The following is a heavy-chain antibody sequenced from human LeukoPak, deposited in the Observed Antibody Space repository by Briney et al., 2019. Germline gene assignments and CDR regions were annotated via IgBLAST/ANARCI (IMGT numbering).Heavy chain of an antibody. CDR2: ISSSGSTI. CDR1: GFTFSSYE. Sequence: GGSLRLSCAASGFTFSSYEMNWVHQAPGKGLEWVSYISSSGSTIYYADSVKGRFTISRDNAKNSLYLQMNSLRAEDTAVYYCARVLRYFDWLSATLDYWGQGTLVTVSS. J-gene: IGHJ4*02. D-gene: IGHD3-9*01. V-gene: IGHV3-48*03. CDR3: ARVLRYFDWLSATLDY.